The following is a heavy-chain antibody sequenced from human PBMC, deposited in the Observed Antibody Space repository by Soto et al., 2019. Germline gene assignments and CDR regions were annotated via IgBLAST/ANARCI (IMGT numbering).Heavy chain of an antibody. Sequence: QVQLVQSGAEVKKPGSSVRVSCKASGGTLSSYAISWVRQAPGQGLEWMGGLIPIFSPANYAQNFLGRVTIVADVPTSTASLDLSSLRSDDTAVYYCAVGGDYKRPDYSYYYCLDVWGQGTTVTVSS. CDR1: GGTLSSYA. CDR3: AVGGDYKRPDYSYYYCLDV. J-gene: IGHJ6*02. V-gene: IGHV1-69*01. D-gene: IGHD3-10*01. CDR2: LIPIFSPA.